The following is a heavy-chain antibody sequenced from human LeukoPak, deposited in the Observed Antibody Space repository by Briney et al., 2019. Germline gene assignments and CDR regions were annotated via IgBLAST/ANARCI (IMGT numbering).Heavy chain of an antibody. Sequence: SETLSLMCAVYGGSFSGYYWSWIRQPPGKGLERIGEINHSGSTNYNPSLKSRVTITIDTSKNQFSLKLSSVTAADTAVYYCARDLRSIAADWFDPWGQGTLVTVSS. D-gene: IGHD6-13*01. CDR3: ARDLRSIAADWFDP. V-gene: IGHV4-34*01. CDR2: INHSGST. J-gene: IGHJ5*02. CDR1: GGSFSGYY.